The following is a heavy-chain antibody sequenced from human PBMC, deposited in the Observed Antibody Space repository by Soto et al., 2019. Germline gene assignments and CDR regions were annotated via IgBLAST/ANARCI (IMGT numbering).Heavy chain of an antibody. D-gene: IGHD6-25*01. CDR2: IKEDGSEK. V-gene: IGHV3-7*01. Sequence: GGSLRLSCAASGFTFSSNWMSWVRQAPGKGLEYVANIKEDGSEKYYVDSVKGRFTISRDNAKNSLYLQMNSLRAEDTAVYFCARYGRLPLFDYRGQGTLVTVSS. CDR3: ARYGRLPLFDY. CDR1: GFTFSSNW. J-gene: IGHJ4*02.